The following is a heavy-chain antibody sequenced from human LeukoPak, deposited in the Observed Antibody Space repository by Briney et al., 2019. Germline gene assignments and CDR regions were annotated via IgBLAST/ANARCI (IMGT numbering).Heavy chain of an antibody. Sequence: SETLSLTCAVYGGSFSGYYWSWIRQPPGKGLEWIGEINHSGSTNYNPSLKSRVTISVDTSKNQFSLKLSSVTAADTAVYYCASSLVPDYFDYWGQGTLVTVSS. D-gene: IGHD1-26*01. CDR3: ASSLVPDYFDY. V-gene: IGHV4-34*01. CDR1: GGSFSGYY. CDR2: INHSGST. J-gene: IGHJ4*02.